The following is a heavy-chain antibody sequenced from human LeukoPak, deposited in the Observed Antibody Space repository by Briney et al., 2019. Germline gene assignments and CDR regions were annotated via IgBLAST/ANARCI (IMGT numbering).Heavy chain of an antibody. Sequence: PGGSLRLSCAASGFDIAGNYVSWVRQAPGKGLEWVSAIYVGLFTEYADSVKGRFTISRDNSKNTLFLEMGTLRAEDTAVYFYMDVWGKGTTVTVSS. J-gene: IGHJ6*03. CDR1: GFDIAGNY. CDR2: IYVGLFT. V-gene: IGHV3-53*01. CDR3: MDV.